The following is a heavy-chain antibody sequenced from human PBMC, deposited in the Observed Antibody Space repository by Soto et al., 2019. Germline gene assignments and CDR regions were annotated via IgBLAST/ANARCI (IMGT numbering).Heavy chain of an antibody. CDR2: IKQDGSEK. Sequence: GGSLRLSCAASGFTFSSYWMSWVRQAPGKGLEWVANIKQDGSEKYYVDSVKGRFTISRDNAKNSLYLQMNSLRAEDTAVYYCAREAYSSGQYYFDYWGQGTLVTVSS. V-gene: IGHV3-7*05. CDR3: AREAYSSGQYYFDY. D-gene: IGHD6-19*01. CDR1: GFTFSSYW. J-gene: IGHJ4*02.